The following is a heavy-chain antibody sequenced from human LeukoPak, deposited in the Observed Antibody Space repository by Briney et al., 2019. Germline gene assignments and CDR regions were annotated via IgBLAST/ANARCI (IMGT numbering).Heavy chain of an antibody. V-gene: IGHV3-21*01. CDR2: ISSSSSYI. D-gene: IGHD5-18*01. J-gene: IGHJ3*02. CDR1: GFTFSSYS. CDR3: AREAHYRYGFLI. Sequence: GGSLRLSCAASGFTFSSYSLNWVRQAPGKGLEWVSSISSSSSYIYYADSVKGRFTISRDNAKNSLYLQMNSLRAEDTAGYCCAREAHYRYGFLIWGQGTMVTVSS.